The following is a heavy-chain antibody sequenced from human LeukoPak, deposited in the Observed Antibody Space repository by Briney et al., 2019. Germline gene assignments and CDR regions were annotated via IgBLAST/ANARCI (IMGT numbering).Heavy chain of an antibody. V-gene: IGHV3-30*02. Sequence: PGGSLGLSCAESGFTYSSYGIHWVRQAPGKELEWVAFIGNDENNKKFGDPVKGRFTISRDNSKSTVYLQMNSLRVEDTAVYYCAKDDYRYVDYWGQGTLVIVSS. CDR1: GFTYSSYG. D-gene: IGHD3-16*02. CDR3: AKDDYRYVDY. CDR2: IGNDENNK. J-gene: IGHJ4*02.